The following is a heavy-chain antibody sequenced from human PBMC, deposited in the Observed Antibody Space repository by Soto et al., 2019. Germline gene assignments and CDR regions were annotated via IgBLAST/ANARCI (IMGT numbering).Heavy chain of an antibody. CDR3: AREVGATARAFDF. J-gene: IGHJ4*02. D-gene: IGHD1-26*01. Sequence: SETLSLTCAVSGYSISSGYFWGFIRQPPGKGLEWIGSIHHRGSTYYNPSLKSRVTISVDTSKNQFSLKLRSVTAADTAVYFCAREVGATARAFDFWGQGTLVTVSS. V-gene: IGHV4-38-2*02. CDR2: IHHRGST. CDR1: GYSISSGYF.